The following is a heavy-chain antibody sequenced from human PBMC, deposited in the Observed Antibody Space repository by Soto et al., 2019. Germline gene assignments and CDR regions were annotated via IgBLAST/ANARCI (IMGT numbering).Heavy chain of an antibody. CDR3: ESPGGYSSGWAY. Sequence: QVQLVESGGGVVQPGRSLRLSCAASGFTFSSYAMHWVRQAPGKGLEWVAVISYDGSNKYYADSVKGRFTISRDNSKHTLYLQMNSLIAEDTAVYYCESPGGYSSGWAYWGQGTLVTVSS. D-gene: IGHD6-19*01. J-gene: IGHJ4*02. V-gene: IGHV3-30-3*01. CDR1: GFTFSSYA. CDR2: ISYDGSNK.